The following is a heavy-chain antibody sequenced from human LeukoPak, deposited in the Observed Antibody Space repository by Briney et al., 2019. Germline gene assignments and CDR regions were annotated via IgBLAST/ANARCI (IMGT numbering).Heavy chain of an antibody. CDR3: ARGRGGSSSSFDY. J-gene: IGHJ4*02. CDR1: GFTFSTYS. V-gene: IGHV3-21*01. D-gene: IGHD6-6*01. CDR2: ISNNSSYI. Sequence: GGSLRLSCAASGFTFSTYSMNWVRQAPGKGLEWVSNISNNSSYIHYADSVKGRFTISRDNATNSLYLQMNSLRAEDTAVYYCARGRGGSSSSFDYWGQGTLVTVSS.